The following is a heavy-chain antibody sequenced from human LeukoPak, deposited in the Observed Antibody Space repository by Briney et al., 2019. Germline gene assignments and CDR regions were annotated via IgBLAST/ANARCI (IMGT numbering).Heavy chain of an antibody. CDR1: GFTFSDYY. V-gene: IGHV3-11*01. J-gene: IGHJ4*02. D-gene: IGHD3-3*01. CDR2: ISSSGSTI. Sequence: GGSLRLSCAASGFTFSDYYMSWIRQTPGKGLEWVSYISSSGSTIYYADSVKGRFTNSRDNAKNSLYLQMNSLRAEDTAVYYCARDDFWSGYLRYWGQGTLVTVSS. CDR3: ARDDFWSGYLRY.